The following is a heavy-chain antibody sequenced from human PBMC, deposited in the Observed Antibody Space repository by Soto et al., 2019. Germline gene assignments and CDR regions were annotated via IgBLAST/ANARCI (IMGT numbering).Heavy chain of an antibody. CDR1: GFTFSRNW. CDR2: MNSDGSRT. D-gene: IGHD6-13*01. J-gene: IGHJ4*02. Sequence: GSLILSCAASGFTFSRNWMHWVRQAPGKGLVWVSGMNSDGSRTSYADSVKGRFTISRDNAKNTLYLQMDSLRAEDTAVYYCARDLSSSWSDWGQGTLVTGSS. V-gene: IGHV3-74*01. CDR3: ARDLSSSWSD.